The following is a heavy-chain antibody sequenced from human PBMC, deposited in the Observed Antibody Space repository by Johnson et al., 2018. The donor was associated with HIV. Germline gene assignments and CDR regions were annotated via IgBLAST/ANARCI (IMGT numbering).Heavy chain of an antibody. V-gene: IGHV3-30*02. Sequence: QVQLVESGGGVVQPGGSLRLSCVASGFTFSSYGMHWVRQAPGKGLAWVAFIRYDGSNKSYADSVKGRFTISRDNSKNTLYLQMNTLRAEDTAVYYCGGVGRTGSAFDMWGLGTMVTVSS. CDR1: GFTFSSYG. CDR3: GGVGRTGSAFDM. D-gene: IGHD2-15*01. J-gene: IGHJ3*02. CDR2: IRYDGSNK.